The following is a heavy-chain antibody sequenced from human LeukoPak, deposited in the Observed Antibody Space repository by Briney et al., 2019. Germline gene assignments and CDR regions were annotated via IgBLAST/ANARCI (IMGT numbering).Heavy chain of an antibody. D-gene: IGHD3-3*02. Sequence: GGSLRLSCGASGFTFNVFGMNWVRQAPGRGLEWVSYIGNSSGHIYYADSVKGRFTISRDSAKNSLYLQMNSLRAEDTAVYYCARFRTWGDKAFYSWGQGALVTVSS. V-gene: IGHV3-48*01. CDR1: GFTFNVFG. J-gene: IGHJ5*02. CDR2: IGNSSGHI. CDR3: ARFRTWGDKAFYS.